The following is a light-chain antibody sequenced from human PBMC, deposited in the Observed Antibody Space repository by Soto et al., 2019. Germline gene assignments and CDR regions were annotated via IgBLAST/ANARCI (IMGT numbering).Light chain of an antibody. Sequence: QSVLTQPASLSGSPGQSITISCTGTSSDVGGYNYVSWYQQHPGKAPKLMIYDVSNRPSGVSNRFSGSKSGNTASLTISGLQAEDEADYYCSSYTSSNIVFGTGTRSPS. CDR1: SSDVGGYNY. V-gene: IGLV2-14*01. J-gene: IGLJ1*01. CDR2: DVS. CDR3: SSYTSSNIV.